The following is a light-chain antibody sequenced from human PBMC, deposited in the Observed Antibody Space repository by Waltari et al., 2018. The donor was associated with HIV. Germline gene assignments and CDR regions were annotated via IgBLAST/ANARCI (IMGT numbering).Light chain of an antibody. CDR2: RHD. V-gene: IGLV1-47*01. CDR3: AAWDDSLSGRV. CDR1: SSNTGSTY. J-gene: IGLJ3*02. Sequence: SVLTQPPSASGTPGQRVTISCSGSSSNTGSTYVFWYQQLPGTAPKLLIYRHDQRPSGVPDGFSGSKSGTSASLAISGLRSEDEADYYCAAWDDSLSGRVFGGGTKLTVL.